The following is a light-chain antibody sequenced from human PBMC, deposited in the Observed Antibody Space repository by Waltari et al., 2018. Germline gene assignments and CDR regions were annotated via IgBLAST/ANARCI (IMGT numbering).Light chain of an antibody. V-gene: IGKV3-15*01. CDR1: QSVSSN. J-gene: IGKJ2*01. Sequence: EIVMTQSPATLSVSPGESATLSCRASQSVSSNLAWYQQKPGQAPRLLIYGASTRATGITARFSSSRSGREFTLTISSLQCEDFAVYYCQQYNNWPPGDTFGQGTKLEIK. CDR2: GAS. CDR3: QQYNNWPPGDT.